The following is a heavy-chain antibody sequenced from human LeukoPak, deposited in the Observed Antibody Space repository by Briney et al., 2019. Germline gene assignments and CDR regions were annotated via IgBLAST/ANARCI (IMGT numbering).Heavy chain of an antibody. V-gene: IGHV3-48*01. Sequence: PGGSLRLSCAASGFTFSTYTMNWVRQAPGKGLEWVSYISSSDSTIYYADSVMGRFTISRDNAKNSLYLQMNSLRAEDTAVYYCARGSATLMGGTNLDYWGQGTLVTVSS. J-gene: IGHJ4*02. CDR3: ARGSATLMGGTNLDY. D-gene: IGHD1-26*01. CDR1: GFTFSTYT. CDR2: ISSSDSTI.